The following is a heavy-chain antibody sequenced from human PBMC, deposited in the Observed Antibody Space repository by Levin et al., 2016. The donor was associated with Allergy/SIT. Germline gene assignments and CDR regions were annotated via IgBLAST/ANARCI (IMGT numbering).Heavy chain of an antibody. V-gene: IGHV6-1*01. J-gene: IGHJ4*02. CDR3: ARDESYDHSGYDY. D-gene: IGHD3-22*01. CDR2: TYYRSEWHH. CDR1: GDSVSSNSAA. Sequence: SQTLSLTCAISGDSVSSNSAAWNWIRQSPSRGLEWLGRTYYRSEWHHDYAAFVESRMMILLDTSENQFSLLLHSVTPDDTAVYYCARDESYDHSGYDYWGQGILVTVSS.